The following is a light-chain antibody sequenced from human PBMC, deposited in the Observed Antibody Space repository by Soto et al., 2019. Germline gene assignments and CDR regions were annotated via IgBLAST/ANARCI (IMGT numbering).Light chain of an antibody. CDR2: DAS. V-gene: IGKV3-11*01. CDR3: QQPYT. CDR1: QSVSSY. Sequence: EIVLTQSPATLSLSPGERATLSCRASQSVSSYLAWYQQKPGQAPRLLIYDASNRATGIPARFSGSGSGTDFTLTISSLEPEDFAVYYCQQPYTFGQGTKVEI. J-gene: IGKJ2*01.